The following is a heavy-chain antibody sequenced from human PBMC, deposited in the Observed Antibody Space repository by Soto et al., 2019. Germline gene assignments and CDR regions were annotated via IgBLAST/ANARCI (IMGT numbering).Heavy chain of an antibody. J-gene: IGHJ4*02. V-gene: IGHV4-59*01. CDR1: GGSISSYY. CDR3: ARDAYYFDY. Sequence: RSLTCTVSGGSISSYYWSWIRQPPGKGLEWIGYIYYSGSTNYNPSLKSRVTISVDTSKNQFSLKLSSVTAADTAVYYCARDAYYFDYWGQGTLVTVSS. CDR2: IYYSGST.